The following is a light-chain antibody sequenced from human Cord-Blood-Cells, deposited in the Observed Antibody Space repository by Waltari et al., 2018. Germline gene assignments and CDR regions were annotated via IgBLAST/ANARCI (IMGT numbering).Light chain of an antibody. CDR3: QQSYSTLMYT. CDR1: QSISSY. J-gene: IGKJ2*01. Sequence: DIQMTQSPSSLSASVGDRVTINCRASQSISSYLNWYQQKPGKAHKLLIYAASSLQSGVPSRFSGSGSGTDFTLTISSLQPEDFATYYCQQSYSTLMYTFGQGTKLEIK. V-gene: IGKV1-39*01. CDR2: AAS.